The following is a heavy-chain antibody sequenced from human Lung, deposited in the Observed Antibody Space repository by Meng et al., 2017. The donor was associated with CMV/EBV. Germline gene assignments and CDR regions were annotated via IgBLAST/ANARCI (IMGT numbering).Heavy chain of an antibody. Sequence: XSXXISXXASGFTFTSYAMSWVRQAPGKGLEWVSAISGSGGSTYYADSAKGRFTISRDNSKNTLYLQMNSLRAEDTAVYYCAKDGVVIPEGGMDVWGQGTTVXVSS. D-gene: IGHD2-2*01. CDR2: ISGSGGST. J-gene: IGHJ6*02. V-gene: IGHV3-23*01. CDR3: AKDGVVIPEGGMDV. CDR1: GFTFTSYA.